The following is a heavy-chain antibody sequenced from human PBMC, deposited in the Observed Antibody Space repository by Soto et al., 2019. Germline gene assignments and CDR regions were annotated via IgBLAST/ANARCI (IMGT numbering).Heavy chain of an antibody. D-gene: IGHD3-10*01. J-gene: IGHJ5*02. V-gene: IGHV4-59*01. Sequence: SETLSLTCSVSGGSIGNNYWSWIRQPPGKGLEWIGNMYYSGSTNYNPSLQGRVTISGDTSKNQFSLRLTSVTAADTAVYYCARTYGSGGWWFDPWGQGTLVTVSS. CDR3: ARTYGSGGWWFDP. CDR2: MYYSGST. CDR1: GGSIGNNY.